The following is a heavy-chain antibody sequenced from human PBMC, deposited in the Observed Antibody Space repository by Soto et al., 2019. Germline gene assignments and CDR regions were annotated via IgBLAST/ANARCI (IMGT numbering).Heavy chain of an antibody. J-gene: IGHJ5*02. CDR1: GYTFTGYY. CDR3: ARGRGTMIVVAHGSWFDP. D-gene: IGHD3-22*01. CDR2: INANSGGT. Sequence: QVQLVQSGAEVKKPGASVKVSCKASGYTFTGYYMHWVRQAPGQGLEWMGWINANSGGTNYAQKFQCWVTMTRDTSISTAYMELSRLRSDVMAVYYCARGRGTMIVVAHGSWFDPWGQGTLVTVSS. V-gene: IGHV1-2*04.